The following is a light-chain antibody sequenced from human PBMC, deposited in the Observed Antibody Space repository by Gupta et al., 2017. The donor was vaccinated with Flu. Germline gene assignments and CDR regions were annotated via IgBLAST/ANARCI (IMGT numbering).Light chain of an antibody. J-gene: IGLJ2*01. Sequence: QSALTPPASVSGSPGQSITISCTGTSSDVGGYNYVSWYQQHPGKAPKLMIYEVSNRPSGVSNRFSGSKSGNTASLTISELQAEDEADYYCSSYTGSSTVVFGGGTKLTVL. CDR3: SSYTGSSTVV. V-gene: IGLV2-14*01. CDR1: SSDVGGYNY. CDR2: EVS.